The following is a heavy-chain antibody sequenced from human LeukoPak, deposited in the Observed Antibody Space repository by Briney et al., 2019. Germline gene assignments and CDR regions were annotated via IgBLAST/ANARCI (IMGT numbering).Heavy chain of an antibody. V-gene: IGHV1-69*05. CDR3: ARAGNSSSLPFDY. CDR1: GGTFSSYA. CDR2: IIPIFGTA. Sequence: SVKVSCKASGGTFSSYAISWVRQAPGQGLEWMGGIIPIFGTANYAQKFQGRVTITTDESMSTAYMELSSLRSEDTAVYYGARAGNSSSLPFDYWGQGTLVTVSS. D-gene: IGHD6-13*01. J-gene: IGHJ4*02.